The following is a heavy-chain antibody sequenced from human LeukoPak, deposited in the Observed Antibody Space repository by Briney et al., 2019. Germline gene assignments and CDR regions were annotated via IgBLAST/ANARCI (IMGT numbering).Heavy chain of an antibody. V-gene: IGHV4-34*01. CDR3: AIGGYSSFGY. D-gene: IGHD6-13*01. J-gene: IGHJ4*02. CDR2: INHSGST. Sequence: SETLSLTCAVYGGSFSGYYWSWIRQPPGKGLEWIGEINHSGSTNYNPSLKSRVTISVDTSKNQFSLKLSSVTAADTAVYYCAIGGYSSFGYWGQGTLVTVSS. CDR1: GGSFSGYY.